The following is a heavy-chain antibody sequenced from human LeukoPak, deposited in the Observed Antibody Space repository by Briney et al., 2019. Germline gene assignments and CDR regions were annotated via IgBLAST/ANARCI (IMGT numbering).Heavy chain of an antibody. CDR1: GFTFSTYW. J-gene: IGHJ4*02. CDR3: ARGSRPEVATILYDN. V-gene: IGHV3-7*01. D-gene: IGHD5-12*01. Sequence: GGSLRLSCAASGFTFSTYWMGWVRQAPGKGLEWVANIKEDGSEKYYLDSAKGRFTISRDNAQNSLHLEMNSLRAEDTAVYYCARGSRPEVATILYDNWGQGTLITVSP. CDR2: IKEDGSEK.